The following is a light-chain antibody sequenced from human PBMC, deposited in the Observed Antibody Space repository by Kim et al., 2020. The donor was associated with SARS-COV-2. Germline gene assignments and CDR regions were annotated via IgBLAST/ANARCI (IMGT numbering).Light chain of an antibody. J-gene: IGKJ1*01. Sequence: ASVEDRVTITCRASQGIRNDLGWYQQTPGKAPNLLIYAASNLQSGVPSRFSGSGSGTDFTLTISSLQPEDFATYYCLQDYTYPRTFGQGTKVDIK. CDR2: AAS. CDR3: LQDYTYPRT. V-gene: IGKV1-6*01. CDR1: QGIRND.